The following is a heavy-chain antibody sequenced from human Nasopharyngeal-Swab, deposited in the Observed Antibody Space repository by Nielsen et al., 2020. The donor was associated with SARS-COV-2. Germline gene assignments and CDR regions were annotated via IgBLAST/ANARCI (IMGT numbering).Heavy chain of an antibody. V-gene: IGHV4-39*02. Sequence: RQAPGKGLEWIGSIYYSGSTYYNPSLKSRVTISVDTSKNQFSLKLSSVTAADTAVYYCARESVLRYFDWEYYYYGMDVWGQGTTVTASS. D-gene: IGHD3-9*01. CDR3: ARESVLRYFDWEYYYYGMDV. CDR2: IYYSGST. J-gene: IGHJ6*02.